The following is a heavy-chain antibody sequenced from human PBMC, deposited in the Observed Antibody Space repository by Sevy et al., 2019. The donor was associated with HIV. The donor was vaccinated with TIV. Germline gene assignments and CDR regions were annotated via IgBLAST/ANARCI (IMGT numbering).Heavy chain of an antibody. Sequence: GGSLRLSCAVSGFTLNSYWMHWVRQAPGKGLEWVANIKQDGSVKYYVDSVKGRFTISRDNARNLLYLQMNSLRVEDTALYYCVRAIAADGSFWGQGTLVTVSS. CDR3: VRAIAADGSF. V-gene: IGHV3-7*01. CDR2: IKQDGSVK. J-gene: IGHJ4*02. D-gene: IGHD6-13*01. CDR1: GFTLNSYW.